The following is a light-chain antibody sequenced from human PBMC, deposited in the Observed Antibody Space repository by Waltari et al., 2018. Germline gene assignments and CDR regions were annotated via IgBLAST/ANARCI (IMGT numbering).Light chain of an antibody. CDR3: QKDNTYFS. CDR1: QSVIFW. Sequence: MTFHTSQSVIFWLDWYHELPGKAPKRLIYKTASLESGVPFRFSVSGSGTEFTLTISSLQPDAFATSYCQKDNTYFSFGPGSKWYIK. CDR2: KTA. J-gene: IGKJ3*01. V-gene: IGKV1-5*03.